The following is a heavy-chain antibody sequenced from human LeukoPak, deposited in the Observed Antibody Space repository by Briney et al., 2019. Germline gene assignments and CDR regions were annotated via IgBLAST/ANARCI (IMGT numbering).Heavy chain of an antibody. CDR3: AKGDGILWFGESNFDY. D-gene: IGHD3-10*01. Sequence: GGSLRLSCAASGFTFRSYAMSWVRQAPGKGLEWVSAISGSGGSTYYADSVKGRFTISRDNSKNTLYLQMSSLRAEDTAVYYCAKGDGILWFGESNFDYWGQGTLVTVSS. CDR1: GFTFRSYA. CDR2: ISGSGGST. V-gene: IGHV3-23*01. J-gene: IGHJ4*02.